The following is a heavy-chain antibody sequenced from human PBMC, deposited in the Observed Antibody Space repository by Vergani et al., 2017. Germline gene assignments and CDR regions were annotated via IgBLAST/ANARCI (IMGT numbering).Heavy chain of an antibody. Sequence: QVQLVESGGGVVQPGRSLRLSCAASGFTFSSYAMHWVRQAPGKGLEWVAVISYDGSNKYYADSVKGRFTISRDNSKNTLYLQMNSLRAEDTAVYYCALPGAGAFDIWGQGTMVTVSS. CDR1: GFTFSSYA. V-gene: IGHV3-30*04. CDR2: ISYDGSNK. J-gene: IGHJ3*02. D-gene: IGHD3-10*01. CDR3: ALPGAGAFDI.